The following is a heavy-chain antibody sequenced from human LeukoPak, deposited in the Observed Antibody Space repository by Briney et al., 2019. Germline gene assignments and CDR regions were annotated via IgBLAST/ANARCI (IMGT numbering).Heavy chain of an antibody. CDR1: GGSISSYY. CDR3: ASAAAGRGDAFDI. V-gene: IGHV4-59*08. CDR2: IYYSGST. D-gene: IGHD6-13*01. J-gene: IGHJ3*02. Sequence: SETLSLTCTVSGGSISSYYWSWIRQPPGKGLEWIGYIYYSGSTNYNPSLKSRVTISVDASKNQFSLKLSSVTAADTAVYYCASAAAGRGDAFDIWGQGTMVTVSS.